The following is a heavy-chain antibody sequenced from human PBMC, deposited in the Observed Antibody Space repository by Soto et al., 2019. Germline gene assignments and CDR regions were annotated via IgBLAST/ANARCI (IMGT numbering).Heavy chain of an antibody. CDR3: ARHHYDFWSGYANNWFDP. V-gene: IGHV5-10-1*01. Sequence: GESLKISCKGSGYSFTSYWISWVRQMPGKGLEWMGRIDPSDSYTNYSPSFQGHVTISADKSISTAYLQWSSLKASDTAMYYCARHHYDFWSGYANNWFDPWGQGTLVT. CDR2: IDPSDSYT. J-gene: IGHJ5*02. D-gene: IGHD3-3*01. CDR1: GYSFTSYW.